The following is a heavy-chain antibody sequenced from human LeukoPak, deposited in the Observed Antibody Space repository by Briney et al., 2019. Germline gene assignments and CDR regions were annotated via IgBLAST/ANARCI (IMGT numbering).Heavy chain of an antibody. J-gene: IGHJ4*02. V-gene: IGHV4-4*07. CDR3: ARLRYNWNYAVDY. CDR1: GGSIRDYY. Sequence: SETLSLTCGVSGGSIRDYYWSWIRQPAGKGLEWIGRIYNSGSTNYNPSLKSRVTISLDKSKNQLSLKLSSVTAADTAVYYCARLRYNWNYAVDYWGQGTLVTVSS. CDR2: IYNSGST. D-gene: IGHD1-7*01.